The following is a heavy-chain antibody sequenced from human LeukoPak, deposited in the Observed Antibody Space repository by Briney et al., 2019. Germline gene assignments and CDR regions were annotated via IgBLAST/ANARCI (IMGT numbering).Heavy chain of an antibody. CDR3: ARGAGSGSYIDPNWFDP. CDR2: ISSSSSYI. D-gene: IGHD3-10*01. J-gene: IGHJ5*02. CDR1: GFTFSSYS. Sequence: PGGSLRLSCAASGFTFSSYSMNWVRQAPGKGLEWVSSISSSSSYIYYADSVKGRFTISRDNAKNSLYLQMNSLRAEDTAVYYCARGAGSGSYIDPNWFDPWGQGTLVTVSS. V-gene: IGHV3-21*01.